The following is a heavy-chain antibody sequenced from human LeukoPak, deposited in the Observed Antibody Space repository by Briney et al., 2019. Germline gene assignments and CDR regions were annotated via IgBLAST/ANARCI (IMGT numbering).Heavy chain of an antibody. CDR2: FYYSGNT. CDR3: ARDGYSYGEDSYYYYYYMDV. D-gene: IGHD5-18*01. CDR1: GGSISSSSYY. Sequence: PSETLSLTCTVSGGSISSSSYYWGWIRQPPGKGLEWIGSFYYSGNTYYKPSLKSRVTISVDTSKNQFSLKLSSVTAADTAVYYCARDGYSYGEDSYYYYYYMDVWGKGTTVTVSS. V-gene: IGHV4-39*07. J-gene: IGHJ6*03.